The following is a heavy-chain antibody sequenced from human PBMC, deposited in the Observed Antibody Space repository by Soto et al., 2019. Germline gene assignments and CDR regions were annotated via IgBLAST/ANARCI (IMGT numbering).Heavy chain of an antibody. CDR1: GFTFSSYW. Sequence: EVQLVESGGGLVQPGGSLRLSCVASGFTFSSYWMHWVRQAPGKGLVWVSRISLDGTTTNYADSVKGRFTISRDNANNTLYLQMNSLRVEDTALYYCASRRSSAGYEYWGQGTLVTVSS. V-gene: IGHV3-74*01. J-gene: IGHJ4*02. D-gene: IGHD5-12*01. CDR2: ISLDGTTT. CDR3: ASRRSSAGYEY.